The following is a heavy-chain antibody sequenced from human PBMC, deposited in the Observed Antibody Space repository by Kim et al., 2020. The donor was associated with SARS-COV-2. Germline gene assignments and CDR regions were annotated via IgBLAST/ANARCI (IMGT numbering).Heavy chain of an antibody. CDR3: ARAISGYRGWWDLLGDDAFDI. D-gene: IGHD1-26*01. CDR2: ISAYNGNT. J-gene: IGHJ3*02. V-gene: IGHV1-18*01. Sequence: ASVKVSCKASGYTFTSYGITWVRQAPGQGLEWMGWISAYNGNTNYAQKLQGIVTMTTDTSTSTAYMELRSLRSDDTAVYYCARAISGYRGWWDLLGDDAFDIWGQGTMVTVSS. CDR1: GYTFTSYG.